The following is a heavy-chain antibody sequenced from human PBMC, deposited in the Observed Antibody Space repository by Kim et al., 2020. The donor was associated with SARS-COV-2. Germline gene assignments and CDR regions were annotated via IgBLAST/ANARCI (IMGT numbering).Heavy chain of an antibody. Sequence: SETLSLTCAVYGGSFSGYYWSWIRQPPGKGLEWIGEINHSGSTNYNPSLKSRVTISVDTSKNQFSLKLSSVTAADTAVYYCARKGYQLPHHYYYGMDVWGQGTTVTVSS. D-gene: IGHD2-2*01. CDR3: ARKGYQLPHHYYYGMDV. CDR2: INHSGST. J-gene: IGHJ6*02. CDR1: GGSFSGYY. V-gene: IGHV4-34*01.